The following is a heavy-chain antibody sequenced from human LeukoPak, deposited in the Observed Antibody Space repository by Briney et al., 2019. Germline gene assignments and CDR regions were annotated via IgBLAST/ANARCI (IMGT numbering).Heavy chain of an antibody. D-gene: IGHD6-13*01. V-gene: IGHV4-30-4*07. Sequence: PSETLSLTCAVSSGSISSGGYSWSWIRQPPGKGLEWIGYIYYSGSTYYNPSLKSRVTISVDTSKNQFSLKLSSVTAADTAVYYCASGLAAAGIPPPWGQGTLVTVSS. CDR3: ASGLAAAGIPPP. CDR2: IYYSGST. J-gene: IGHJ5*02. CDR1: SGSISSGGYS.